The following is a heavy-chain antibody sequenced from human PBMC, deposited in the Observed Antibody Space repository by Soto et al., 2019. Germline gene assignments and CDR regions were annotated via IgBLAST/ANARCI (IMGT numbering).Heavy chain of an antibody. CDR3: ATRITMVRGAYGPRGCWFDP. V-gene: IGHV4-34*01. CDR2: INHSGST. Sequence: SETLSITCAVYGVSFSGYYWSWISQPPGKGLEWIGEINHSGSTNYNPSLKSRVTISVDTSKNQFSLKLSSVTAADTAVYYCATRITMVRGAYGPRGCWFDPWGQGTLVTVSS. D-gene: IGHD3-10*01. CDR1: GVSFSGYY. J-gene: IGHJ5*02.